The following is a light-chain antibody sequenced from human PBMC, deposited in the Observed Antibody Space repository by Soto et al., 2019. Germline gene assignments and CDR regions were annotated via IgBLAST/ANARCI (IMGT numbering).Light chain of an antibody. J-gene: IGKJ2*01. CDR1: QSVSSN. CDR2: GAS. Sequence: EIVMTQSPVTLSVSPGERATLSCRASQSVSSNLAWYQQKPGQAPRLLIYGASTRATGIPARLSGSGSGTEFPLPISSLQSEDFAVYYCQQHDKWPFTFGQGTKLDIK. V-gene: IGKV3-15*01. CDR3: QQHDKWPFT.